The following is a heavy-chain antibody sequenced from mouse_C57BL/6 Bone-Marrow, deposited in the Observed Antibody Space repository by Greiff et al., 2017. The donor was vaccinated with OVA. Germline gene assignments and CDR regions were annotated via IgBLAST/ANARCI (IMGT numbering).Heavy chain of an antibody. CDR3: YYCDY. V-gene: IGHV5-16*01. J-gene: IGHJ2*01. CDR2: INYDGSST. CDR1: GFTFSDYY. Sequence: EVKVVESEGGLVQPGSSMKLSCTASGFTFSDYYMAWVRQVPEKGLEWVANINYDGSSTYYLDSLKSRFIISRDNAKNILYLQMSSLKSEDTATYKPYYCDYWGQGTTLTVSS.